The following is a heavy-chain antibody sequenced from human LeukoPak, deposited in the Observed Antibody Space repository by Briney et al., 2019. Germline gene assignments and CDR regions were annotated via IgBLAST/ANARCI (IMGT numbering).Heavy chain of an antibody. CDR1: GFTFSDYY. D-gene: IGHD4-23*01. V-gene: IGHV3-11*01. CDR3: AISSVVTEGTFDY. J-gene: IGHJ4*02. Sequence: PGGSLRLPCAASGFTFSDYYMNWIRQAPGKGLEWVSYISSSGGSIYYADSVKGRFTISRDNAKNSLYLQMNSLRAEDTAVYYCAISSVVTEGTFDYWGQGTLVTVSS. CDR2: ISSSGGSI.